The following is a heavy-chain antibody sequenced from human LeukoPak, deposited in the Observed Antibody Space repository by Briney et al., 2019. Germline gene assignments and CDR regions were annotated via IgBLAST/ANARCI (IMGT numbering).Heavy chain of an antibody. CDR3: ARDFRIYYGSGSYGSRFDP. Sequence: GGSLRLSCAASGFTFNDYGMNWVRQAPGKGLEWVSSISSSGVYIYYADSLKGRFNISRDNAKNSLYLQMNSLRAEDTAIYFCARDFRIYYGSGSYGSRFDPWGQGTLVTVSS. J-gene: IGHJ5*02. V-gene: IGHV3-21*01. CDR2: ISSSGVYI. CDR1: GFTFNDYG. D-gene: IGHD3-10*01.